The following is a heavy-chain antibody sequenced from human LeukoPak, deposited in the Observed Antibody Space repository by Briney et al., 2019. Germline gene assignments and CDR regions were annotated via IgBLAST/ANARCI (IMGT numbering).Heavy chain of an antibody. CDR1: GFTFSSYG. J-gene: IGHJ6*03. V-gene: IGHV3-7*01. Sequence: GGTLRLSCAASGFTFSSYGMSWVRQAPGKGLEWVANIKQDGSEKYYVDSVKGRFTISRDNAKNSLYLQMNSLRAEDTAVYYCARDPYSGGYGDYYYYYMDVWGKGTTVTIS. D-gene: IGHD1-26*01. CDR2: IKQDGSEK. CDR3: ARDPYSGGYGDYYYYYMDV.